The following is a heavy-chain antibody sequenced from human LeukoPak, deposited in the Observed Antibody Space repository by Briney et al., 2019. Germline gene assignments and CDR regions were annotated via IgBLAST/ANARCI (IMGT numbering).Heavy chain of an antibody. D-gene: IGHD1-14*01. CDR3: AKDPRRMSLLSLGWFDP. CDR2: ISSSSSYT. J-gene: IGHJ5*02. Sequence: GGSLRLSCAASGFTFSDYYMSWIRQAPGKGLEWVSYISSSSSYTNYADSVKGRFTISRDNSKNTLYLQMNSLRAEDTAVYYCAKDPRRMSLLSLGWFDPWGQGTLVTVSS. V-gene: IGHV3-11*05. CDR1: GFTFSDYY.